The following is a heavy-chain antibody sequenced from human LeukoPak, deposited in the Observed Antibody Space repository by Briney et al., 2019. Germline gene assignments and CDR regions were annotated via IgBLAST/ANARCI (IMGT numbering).Heavy chain of an antibody. D-gene: IGHD3-16*01. CDR2: ISSSSSYI. CDR3: AREEEAGGRNYFDY. J-gene: IGHJ4*02. Sequence: PGGSLRLSCAASGFTFSSYSMSWVRQAPGKGLEWVSSISSSSSYIYYADSVKGRFTISRDNAKNSLYLQMNSLRAEDTAVYYCAREEEAGGRNYFDYWGQGTLVTVSS. CDR1: GFTFSSYS. V-gene: IGHV3-21*01.